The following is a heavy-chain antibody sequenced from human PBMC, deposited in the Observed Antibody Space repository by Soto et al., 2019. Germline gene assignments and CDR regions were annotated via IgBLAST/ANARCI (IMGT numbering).Heavy chain of an antibody. CDR2: IWYDGSNK. CDR3: ARDDYDSSGYYYVDY. J-gene: IGHJ4*02. CDR1: GFTFSSYG. D-gene: IGHD3-22*01. Sequence: QVQLVESGGGVVQPGRSLRLSCAASGFTFSSYGMHWVRQAPGKGLEWVAVIWYDGSNKYYADSLKGRFTISRDNSKKTMYLQVNSVRADDKAVYFCARDDYDSSGYYYVDYWGQGTLVTVSS. V-gene: IGHV3-33*01.